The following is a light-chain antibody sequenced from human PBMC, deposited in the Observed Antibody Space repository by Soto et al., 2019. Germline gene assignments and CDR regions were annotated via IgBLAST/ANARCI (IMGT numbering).Light chain of an antibody. Sequence: EIVMTQSPATLSLSPGERATLSCRASQSVSDNLAWYQQKPGQAPRLLIYDASTRATGIPARFSGSGSGTEFTLTISSLQSEDFAIYYCQQYNFWPPLLTFGGGTKVEI. CDR3: QQYNFWPPLLT. CDR2: DAS. V-gene: IGKV3-15*01. J-gene: IGKJ4*01. CDR1: QSVSDN.